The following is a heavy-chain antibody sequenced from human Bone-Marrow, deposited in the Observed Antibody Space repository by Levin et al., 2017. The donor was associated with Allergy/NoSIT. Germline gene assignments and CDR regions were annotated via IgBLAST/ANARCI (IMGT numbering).Heavy chain of an antibody. D-gene: IGHD4-11*01. J-gene: IGHJ3*01. CDR3: ARDSSTVTGSAFDL. CDR2: INPNSGGT. V-gene: IGHV1-2*02. Sequence: GESLKISCKASGYTFIDYYIHWVRQAPGQGLEWLGWINPNSGGTNYVQKFWDRVTMTRDTSISTVYMELSGLRSDDTAVYYCARDSSTVTGSAFDLWGQGTLATVSS. CDR1: GYTFIDYY.